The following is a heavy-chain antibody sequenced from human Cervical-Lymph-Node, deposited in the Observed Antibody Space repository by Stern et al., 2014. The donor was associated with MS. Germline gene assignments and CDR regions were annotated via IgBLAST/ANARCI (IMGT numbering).Heavy chain of an antibody. Sequence: QPVESGAEVKKPGSSLKVSCKAFGGTFKPHPITLRRHAPGHGLEWMGGSIPFLNTTNHAQKLQGRFTITADKSTGASDLEISSVRSVDTGVYYCASSVVASGHWGQGTLVIVSS. CDR2: SIPFLNTT. CDR1: GGTFKPHP. CDR3: ASSVVASGH. V-gene: IGHV1-69*06. J-gene: IGHJ4*02. D-gene: IGHD2-21*01.